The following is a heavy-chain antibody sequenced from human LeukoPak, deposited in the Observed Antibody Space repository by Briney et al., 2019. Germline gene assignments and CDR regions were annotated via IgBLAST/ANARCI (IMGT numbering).Heavy chain of an antibody. Sequence: GGSLRLSCAASGFTFSSYAMHWVRQAPGKGLEYVSAISGNGGSTYYANSVKGRFTISRDNSKNTLYLQMGSLRAEDMAVYYCARDRVLRYFDWSMDVWGKGTTVTVSS. V-gene: IGHV3-64*01. CDR1: GFTFSSYA. CDR2: ISGNGGST. CDR3: ARDRVLRYFDWSMDV. D-gene: IGHD3-9*01. J-gene: IGHJ6*04.